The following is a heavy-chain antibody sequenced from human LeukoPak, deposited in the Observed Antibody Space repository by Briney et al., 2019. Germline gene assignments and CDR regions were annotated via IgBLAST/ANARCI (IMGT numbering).Heavy chain of an antibody. Sequence: GGSLRLSCAASGFTFSSYAMHWVRQAPGKGLEWVAVISYDGSNKYYADSVKGRFTISRDNSKNTLYLQMNSLRAEDTAVYYCVRSGRGYSYGFSAFDIWGQGTMVTVSS. CDR1: GFTFSSYA. D-gene: IGHD5-18*01. J-gene: IGHJ3*02. CDR2: ISYDGSNK. V-gene: IGHV3-30-3*01. CDR3: VRSGRGYSYGFSAFDI.